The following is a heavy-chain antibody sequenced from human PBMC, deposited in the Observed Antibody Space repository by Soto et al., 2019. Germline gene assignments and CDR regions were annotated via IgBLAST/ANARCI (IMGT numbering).Heavy chain of an antibody. CDR2: IYSGGST. J-gene: IGHJ3*02. Sequence: EVQLVESGGGLVQPGGSLRDSCAASGFTVSSNYMSWVRQAPGKGLEWVSVIYSGGSTYYADSVKGRFTISRDNSKNTLYLQMNSLRAEDTAVYYCARASGYSSGWHTPAFDIWGQGTMVTVSS. CDR1: GFTVSSNY. D-gene: IGHD6-19*01. CDR3: ARASGYSSGWHTPAFDI. V-gene: IGHV3-66*01.